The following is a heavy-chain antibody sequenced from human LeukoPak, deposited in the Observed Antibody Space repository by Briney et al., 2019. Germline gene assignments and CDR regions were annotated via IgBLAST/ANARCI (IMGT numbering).Heavy chain of an antibody. D-gene: IGHD6-19*01. Sequence: GGSLRLSCAASGFTFSNCWMSWVRQAPGKGLEWVANIMQDGSGNYYVDSVRGRFTISRDNSKNSLYLQMNSLRVEDTAVYYCARADSSGKILNYWGQGTRVTVAS. CDR2: IMQDGSGN. CDR1: GFTFSNCW. J-gene: IGHJ4*02. V-gene: IGHV3-7*01. CDR3: ARADSSGKILNY.